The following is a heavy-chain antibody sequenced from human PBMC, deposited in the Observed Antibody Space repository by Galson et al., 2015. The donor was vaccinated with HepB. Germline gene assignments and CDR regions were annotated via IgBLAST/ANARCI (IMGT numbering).Heavy chain of an antibody. CDR3: ARVKDSGWDWDWFDY. CDR1: GFTFSGYS. D-gene: IGHD6-19*01. V-gene: IGHV3-48*02. CDR2: ISSSSSTI. Sequence: SLRLSCAASGFTFSGYSMNRVRQAPGKGLEWVSYISSSSSTIYYADSVKGRFTISRDNAKNSLYLQMNSLRDEDTAVYYCARVKDSGWDWDWFDYWGQGTLVTVSS. J-gene: IGHJ4*02.